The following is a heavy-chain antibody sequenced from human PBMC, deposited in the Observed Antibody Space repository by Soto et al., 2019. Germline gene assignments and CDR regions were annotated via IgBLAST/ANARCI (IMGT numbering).Heavy chain of an antibody. CDR2: INSDGSTT. CDR3: ARGYSSGPDY. V-gene: IGHV3-74*01. Sequence: PGGSLRLSCAASGFTFRDHWMRWVRQAPGKGLVWVSRINSDGSTTTYADSVKGRFTISRDNAKSTLYLQLNSLRAEDTALYYCARGYSSGPDYWGQGTLVTVSS. CDR1: GFTFRDHW. J-gene: IGHJ4*02. D-gene: IGHD6-19*01.